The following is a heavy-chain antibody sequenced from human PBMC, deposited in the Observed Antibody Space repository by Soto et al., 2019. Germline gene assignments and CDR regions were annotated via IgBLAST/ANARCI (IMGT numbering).Heavy chain of an antibody. Sequence: SVKVSCKASGGTFSSYAISWVRQAPGQGLEWMGGIIPIFGTANYAQKFQGRVTITADKSTSTAYMELSSLRSEDTAVYYCARGYYGSGSYYNRAAYGMDVWGQGTTVTVSS. D-gene: IGHD3-10*01. CDR1: GGTFSSYA. J-gene: IGHJ6*02. CDR2: IIPIFGTA. V-gene: IGHV1-69*06. CDR3: ARGYYGSGSYYNRAAYGMDV.